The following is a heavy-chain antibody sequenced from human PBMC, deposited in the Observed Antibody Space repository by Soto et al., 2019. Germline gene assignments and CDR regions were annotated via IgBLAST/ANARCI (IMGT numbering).Heavy chain of an antibody. Sequence: SVKVSCKASGGTFSSYAISWVRQAPGQGLEWMGGIIPIFGTANYAQKFQGRVTITADKSTSTAYMELSSLRSEDTAVYYCARGYYGSGSYYNRAAYGMDVWGQGTTVTVSS. D-gene: IGHD3-10*01. CDR1: GGTFSSYA. J-gene: IGHJ6*02. CDR2: IIPIFGTA. V-gene: IGHV1-69*06. CDR3: ARGYYGSGSYYNRAAYGMDV.